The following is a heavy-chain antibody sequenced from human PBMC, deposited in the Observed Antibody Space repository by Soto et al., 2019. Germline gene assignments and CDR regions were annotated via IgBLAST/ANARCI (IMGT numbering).Heavy chain of an antibody. CDR2: ISYDGSNK. Sequence: GGSLRLSCAASGFTFSSYGMHWVRQAPGKGLEWVAVISYDGSNKYYADSVKGRFTISRDNSKNTLYLQMNSLRAEDTAVYYCAKDFWRAGAGTGVDYWGQGTLVTVSS. CDR3: AKDFWRAGAGTGVDY. J-gene: IGHJ4*02. D-gene: IGHD6-19*01. V-gene: IGHV3-30*18. CDR1: GFTFSSYG.